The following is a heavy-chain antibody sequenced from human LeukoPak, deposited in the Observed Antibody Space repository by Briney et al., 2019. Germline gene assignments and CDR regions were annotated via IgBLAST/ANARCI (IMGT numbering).Heavy chain of an antibody. V-gene: IGHV3-30-3*01. Sequence: PGRSLRLSCAASGFTFSNYAMHWVRQAPSKGLEWVAVVTYDGSNKYYADSVKGRFTISRDNSKNTLYLQMNSLRAEDAAVYYCATIGDRRSGELYRIDYWGQGTLVTV. CDR3: ATIGDRRSGELYRIDY. D-gene: IGHD1-26*01. J-gene: IGHJ4*02. CDR1: GFTFSNYA. CDR2: VTYDGSNK.